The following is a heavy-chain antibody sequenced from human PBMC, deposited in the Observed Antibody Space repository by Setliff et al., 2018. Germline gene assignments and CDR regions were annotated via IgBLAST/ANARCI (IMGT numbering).Heavy chain of an antibody. J-gene: IGHJ3*02. Sequence: PGESLTLSCKGSGYSFTNYWIGWVRQMPGKGLEWMGIIYPGDSDTRYSPSFQGQVSISADKSISTAYMQWSSLKASDTAMYYCTRHGTVDTFDIWGQGTMVTVSS. CDR3: TRHGTVDTFDI. CDR1: GYSFTNYW. D-gene: IGHD1-1*01. CDR2: IYPGDSDT. V-gene: IGHV5-51*01.